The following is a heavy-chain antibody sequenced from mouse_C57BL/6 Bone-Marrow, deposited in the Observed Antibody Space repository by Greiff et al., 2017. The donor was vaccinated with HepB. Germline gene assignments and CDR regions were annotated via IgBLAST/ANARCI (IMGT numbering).Heavy chain of an antibody. CDR1: GYTFTDYY. CDR2: INPNNGGT. Sequence: VQLQQSGPELVKPGASVKISCKASGYTFTDYYMNWVKQSHGKSLEWIGDINPNNGGTSYNQKFKGKATLTVDKSSSTAYMELRSLTSEDSAVYYCANTAVVATRGFAYWGQGTLVTVSA. D-gene: IGHD1-1*01. J-gene: IGHJ3*01. V-gene: IGHV1-26*01. CDR3: ANTAVVATRGFAY.